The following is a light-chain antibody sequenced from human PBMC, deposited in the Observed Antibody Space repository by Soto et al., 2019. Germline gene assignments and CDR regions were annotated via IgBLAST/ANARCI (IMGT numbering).Light chain of an antibody. J-gene: IGLJ1*01. V-gene: IGLV1-40*01. Sequence: QSVLTQPPSVSGAPGQRVTISCTGSSSNIGAGYDVHWYQQLPGTAPKLLIYGNSNRPSGVPDRFSGSKSGTSASLAITGLQADDEADYYCQSYDSSLSEGFGTGAKVTVL. CDR3: QSYDSSLSEG. CDR1: SSNIGAGYD. CDR2: GNS.